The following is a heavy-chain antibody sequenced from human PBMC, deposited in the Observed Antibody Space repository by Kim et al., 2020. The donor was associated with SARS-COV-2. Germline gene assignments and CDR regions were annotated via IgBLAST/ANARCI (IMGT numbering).Heavy chain of an antibody. J-gene: IGHJ5*02. CDR1: GFTVSSNY. D-gene: IGHD3-3*01. CDR3: ARVGGGPSFWSGYSSWFDP. Sequence: GGSLRLSCAASGFTVSSNYMSWVRQAPGKGLEWVSVIYSGGSTYYADSVKGRFTISRDNSKNTLYLQMNSLRAEDTAVYYCARVGGGPSFWSGYSSWFDPWGQGTLVTVSS. CDR2: IYSGGST. V-gene: IGHV3-66*02.